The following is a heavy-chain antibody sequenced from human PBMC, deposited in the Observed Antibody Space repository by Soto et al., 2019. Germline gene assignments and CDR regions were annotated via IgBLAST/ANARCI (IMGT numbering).Heavy chain of an antibody. Sequence: SETLSLTCTVSGGSISSSSYYWGWIRQPPGKGLEWIGSIYYSGSTYYNPSLKSRVTISVDTSKNQFSLKLSSVTAADTAVYYCARPNGGDFWSGYYGPFDYWGQGTLVTVSS. D-gene: IGHD3-3*01. V-gene: IGHV4-39*01. CDR2: IYYSGST. CDR3: ARPNGGDFWSGYYGPFDY. J-gene: IGHJ4*02. CDR1: GGSISSSSYY.